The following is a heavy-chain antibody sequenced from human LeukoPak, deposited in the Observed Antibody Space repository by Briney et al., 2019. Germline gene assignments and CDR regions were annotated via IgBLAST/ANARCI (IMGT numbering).Heavy chain of an antibody. CDR1: GGTFSSYA. Sequence: GASVKVSCKASGGTFSSYAISRVRQAPGQGLEWMGRIIPILGIANYAQKFQGRVTITADKSTSTAYMELSSLRSEDTAVYYRARVGDGGYYYDSSGYYSSQAVFDYWGQGTLVTVSS. D-gene: IGHD3-22*01. V-gene: IGHV1-69*04. CDR3: ARVGDGGYYYDSSGYYSSQAVFDY. CDR2: IIPILGIA. J-gene: IGHJ4*02.